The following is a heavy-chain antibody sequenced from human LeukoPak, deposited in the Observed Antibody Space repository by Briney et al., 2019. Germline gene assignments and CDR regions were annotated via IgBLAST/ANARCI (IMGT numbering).Heavy chain of an antibody. Sequence: PSETLSLTCTVSGYSISSGYYWGWIRQPPGKGLEWIGSIYHSGSTYYNPSLKSRVTISVDTSKNQFSLKLSSVTAADTAVYYCARDSRYSSSWHYYYYYYMDVWGKGTTVTVSS. V-gene: IGHV4-38-2*02. CDR2: IYHSGST. J-gene: IGHJ6*03. CDR3: ARDSRYSSSWHYYYYYYMDV. D-gene: IGHD6-13*01. CDR1: GYSISSGYY.